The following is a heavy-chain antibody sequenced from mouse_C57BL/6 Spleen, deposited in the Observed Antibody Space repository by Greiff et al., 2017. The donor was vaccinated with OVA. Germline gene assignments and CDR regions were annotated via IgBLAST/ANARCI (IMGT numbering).Heavy chain of an antibody. Sequence: QVQLQQPGAELVKPGASVKMSCKASGYTFTSYWITWVKQRPGQGLEWIGDIYPGSGSTNYNEKFKSKATLTVDTSSSTAYMQLSSLTSEDSAVYYCARSRDYDNYYYAIDYWGQGTSVTVSS. D-gene: IGHD2-4*01. CDR2: IYPGSGST. CDR3: ARSRDYDNYYYAIDY. CDR1: GYTFTSYW. V-gene: IGHV1-55*01. J-gene: IGHJ4*01.